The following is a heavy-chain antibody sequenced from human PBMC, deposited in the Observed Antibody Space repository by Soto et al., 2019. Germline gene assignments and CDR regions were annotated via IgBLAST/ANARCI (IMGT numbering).Heavy chain of an antibody. CDR3: ARSNTVRGYMDV. CDR2: ISSSSSYI. V-gene: IGHV3-21*01. CDR1: GFTFSSYS. Sequence: GGSLRLSCAASGFTFSSYSMNWVRQAPGKGLEWVSSISSSSSYIYYADSVKGRFTISRDNAKNSLYLQMNSLRAEDTAVYYCARSNTVRGYMDVWGKGTTVTVSS. J-gene: IGHJ6*03. D-gene: IGHD4-17*01.